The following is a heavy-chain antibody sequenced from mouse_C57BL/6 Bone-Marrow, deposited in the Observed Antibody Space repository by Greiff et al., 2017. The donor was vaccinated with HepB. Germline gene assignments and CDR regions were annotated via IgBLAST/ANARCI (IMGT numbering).Heavy chain of an antibody. Sequence: VQLQQSGPELVKPGASVKISCKASGYTFTDYYMNWVKQSHGKSLEWIGDINPNNGGTSYNQKFKGKATLTVDKSSSTAYMELRSLTSEDSAVYYCARTTTVPHWYFDVWGTGTTVTVSS. CDR3: ARTTTVPHWYFDV. J-gene: IGHJ1*03. V-gene: IGHV1-26*01. D-gene: IGHD1-1*01. CDR2: INPNNGGT. CDR1: GYTFTDYY.